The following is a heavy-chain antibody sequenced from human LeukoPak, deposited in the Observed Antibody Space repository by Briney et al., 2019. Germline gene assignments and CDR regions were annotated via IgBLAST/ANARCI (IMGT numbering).Heavy chain of an antibody. J-gene: IGHJ3*01. CDR1: GFTFTDYY. CDR3: GRDFGLVGTKRSFDL. V-gene: IGHV3-11*01. Sequence: KTGGSLKLSCAASGFTFTDYYMGWIRQAPGKGLEWLSYISGSGTTIFYADSVKGRFTISRDNAKNSVDLQMNSLRAEDTAVYYCGRDFGLVGTKRSFDLWGQGTMVTVSS. D-gene: IGHD1-7*01. CDR2: ISGSGTTI.